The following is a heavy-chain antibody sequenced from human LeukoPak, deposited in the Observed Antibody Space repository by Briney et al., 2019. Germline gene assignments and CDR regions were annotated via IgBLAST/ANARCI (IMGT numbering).Heavy chain of an antibody. V-gene: IGHV4-31*03. Sequence: PSETLSLTCTVSGGSISNGGHYWSWIRQHPGEGLEWFGYIYYSGSTYYNPSLKSRVTISVDTSKNQFSLKLSSVTAADTAVYYCARAAGGPIYYYYYYMDVWGKGTTVTVSS. CDR2: IYYSGST. D-gene: IGHD4-23*01. CDR1: GGSISNGGHY. J-gene: IGHJ6*03. CDR3: ARAAGGPIYYYYYYMDV.